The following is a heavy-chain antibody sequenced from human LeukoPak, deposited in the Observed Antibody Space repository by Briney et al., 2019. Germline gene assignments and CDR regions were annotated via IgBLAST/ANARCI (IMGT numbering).Heavy chain of an antibody. J-gene: IGHJ6*02. CDR2: INPNSGKT. D-gene: IGHD5-24*01. Sequence: ASVKLSCKASGYTFTGHYIHWVRQAPGQGLEWMGWINPNSGKTNYPQKFQGRVTMTRDTSLSSAYMELSRLRSDDTAVYYCARVRDNYGMDVWGQGTTVTVSS. V-gene: IGHV1-2*02. CDR3: ARVRDNYGMDV. CDR1: GYTFTGHY.